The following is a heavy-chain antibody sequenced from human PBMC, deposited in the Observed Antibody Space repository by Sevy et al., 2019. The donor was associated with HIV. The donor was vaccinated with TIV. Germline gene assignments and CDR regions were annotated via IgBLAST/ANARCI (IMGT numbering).Heavy chain of an antibody. V-gene: IGHV3-7*03. D-gene: IGHD3-3*01. Sequence: GGSLRLSCAASGFTFSRFWMSWVRQAPGTGLEWVANINQDGSERYYVDSVKGRFTISRDNAKNSLYLQMNSLRGEDTAVFFCARGGVLEWPLGPFDYWGQGTLVTVSS. CDR1: GFTFSRFW. CDR2: INQDGSER. CDR3: ARGGVLEWPLGPFDY. J-gene: IGHJ4*02.